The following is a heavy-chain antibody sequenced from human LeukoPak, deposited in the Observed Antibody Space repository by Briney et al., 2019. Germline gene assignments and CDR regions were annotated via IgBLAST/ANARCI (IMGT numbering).Heavy chain of an antibody. D-gene: IGHD2-8*01. CDR1: GFTVSSNY. Sequence: GGSLRHPCAASGFTVSSNYMSWVRQAPGKGLEWVSVIYSGGTTYYAVSVKGRFTISRDNSKNTEYLQMNSLRAEDTAVYYCARGTNAYPSYFEYWGPGANVTVSS. V-gene: IGHV3-53*01. J-gene: IGHJ4*02. CDR2: IYSGGTT. CDR3: ARGTNAYPSYFEY.